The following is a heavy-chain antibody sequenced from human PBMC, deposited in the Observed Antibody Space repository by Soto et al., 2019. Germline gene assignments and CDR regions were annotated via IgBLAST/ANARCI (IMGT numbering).Heavy chain of an antibody. CDR3: ARDPGQDEAMDY. CDR1: GFTFSNFG. V-gene: IGHV3-33*01. J-gene: IGHJ4*02. CDR2: IWHDGKNK. Sequence: PGGSLILSCAASGFTFSNFGMHWVRQAPGKGLEWVAVIWHDGKNKYYADSAEGRFTISRDNSKNTLYLQLNSLRAEDTAVYYCARDPGQDEAMDYWGQGTLVTVSS.